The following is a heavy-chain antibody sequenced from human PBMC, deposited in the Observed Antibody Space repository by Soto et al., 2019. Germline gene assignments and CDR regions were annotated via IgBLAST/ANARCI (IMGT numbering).Heavy chain of an antibody. CDR2: ISYAGSKK. V-gene: IGHV3-30*04. CDR3: ARDQGNCYGLVRAFDF. CDR1: GFTFISYA. Sequence: GGALRLSCVASGFTFISYALHWVLQAPCKGLEWVAVISYAGSKKDYADAVKGRFTISRDNSENTLYVQMNSLRAEDTAIYYCARDQGNCYGLVRAFDFWGQGTMVTVSS. J-gene: IGHJ3*01. D-gene: IGHD5-18*01.